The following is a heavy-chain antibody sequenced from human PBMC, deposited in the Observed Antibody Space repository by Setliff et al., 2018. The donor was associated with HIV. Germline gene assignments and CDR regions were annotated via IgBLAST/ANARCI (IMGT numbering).Heavy chain of an antibody. CDR3: ARDQHGMDV. CDR1: GGSISNGLH. V-gene: IGHV4-38-2*02. CDR2: ISDTGNA. Sequence: PSETLSLTCTVSGGSISNGLHWGWIRQPPGKGLEWIGTISDTGNAHYSPSLKSRVTILVDTSKNQFSLKLSSVTAADTAVYYCARDQHGMDVWGQGTTVTVSS. J-gene: IGHJ6*02.